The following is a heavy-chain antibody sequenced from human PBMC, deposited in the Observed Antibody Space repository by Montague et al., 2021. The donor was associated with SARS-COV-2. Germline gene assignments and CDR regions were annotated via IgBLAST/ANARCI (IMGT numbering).Heavy chain of an antibody. CDR2: IYYSGST. Sequence: SETLSLTCTVSGGFISNYYWSWIRQPPGRGLEWIGYIYYSGSTDYSPSLKSRVTISLDTSKNQFSLEVTSVTAADTAVYYCARGGGYYNYGLDVWGPGTTVTVSS. D-gene: IGHD3-22*01. J-gene: IGHJ6*02. V-gene: IGHV4-59*01. CDR1: GGFISNYY. CDR3: ARGGGYYNYGLDV.